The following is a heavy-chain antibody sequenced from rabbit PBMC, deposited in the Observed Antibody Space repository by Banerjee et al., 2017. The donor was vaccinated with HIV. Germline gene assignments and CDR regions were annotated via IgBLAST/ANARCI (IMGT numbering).Heavy chain of an antibody. V-gene: IGHV1S45*01. J-gene: IGHJ4*01. Sequence: QEQLVESGGGLVKPGASLTLTCTASGFTLSSYWMCWVRQAPGKGLEWIGCIYAGSSGSAYYASWAKGRFTISKTSSTTVTLQMTSLTAADTATYFCARDNYYDPGDYDLWGQGTLVTVS. CDR1: GFTLSSYW. CDR3: ARDNYYDPGDYDL. D-gene: IGHD2-1*01. CDR2: IYAGSSGSA.